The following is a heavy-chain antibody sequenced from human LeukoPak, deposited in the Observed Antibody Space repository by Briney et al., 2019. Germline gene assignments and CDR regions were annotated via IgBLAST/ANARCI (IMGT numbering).Heavy chain of an antibody. CDR3: ARGAIVGGSSLDY. CDR1: GFTFSSYG. D-gene: IGHD1-26*01. J-gene: IGHJ4*02. V-gene: IGHV3-30*03. Sequence: GGSLRLSCAASGFTFSSYGMYWVRQAPGKGLEWVAVISYDGSKTYYADSVKGRFTTSRDNSKNTLYLEMNSLRAEDTAVYYCARGAIVGGSSLDYWGQGTLVTVSS. CDR2: ISYDGSKT.